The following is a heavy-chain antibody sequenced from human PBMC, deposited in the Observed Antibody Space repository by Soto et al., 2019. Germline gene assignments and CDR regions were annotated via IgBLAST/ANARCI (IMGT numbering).Heavy chain of an antibody. J-gene: IGHJ4*02. CDR1: GYSFTSYG. CDR2: ISANSGNT. Sequence: QVQLVQSGPEVKKPGASVKVSCKASGYSFTSYGVSWVRQAPGQGLEWMGWISANSGNTDYAQEFRGRVTMTTETSTSTVYMDLRSLRSDDTAVYYCVRDPQRNDYWGQGTLVTISS. V-gene: IGHV1-18*04. CDR3: VRDPQRNDY. D-gene: IGHD6-25*01.